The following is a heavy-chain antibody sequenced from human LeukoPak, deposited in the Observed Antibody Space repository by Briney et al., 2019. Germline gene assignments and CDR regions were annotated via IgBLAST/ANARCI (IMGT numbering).Heavy chain of an antibody. CDR1: GFTFSSYW. D-gene: IGHD1-26*01. CDR2: IKQDGSEK. V-gene: IGHV3-7*01. J-gene: IGHJ3*02. CDR3: ARAGGTYYGIAFDI. Sequence: GSLRLSRAASGFTFSSYWMSWVRQAPGKGLEWVANIKQDGSEKYYVDSVKGRFTISRDNAKNSLYLQMNSLRAEDTAVYYCARAGGTYYGIAFDIWGQGTMVTVSS.